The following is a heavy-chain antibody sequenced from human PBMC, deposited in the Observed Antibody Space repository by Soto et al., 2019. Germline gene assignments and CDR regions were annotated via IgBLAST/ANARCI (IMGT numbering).Heavy chain of an antibody. J-gene: IGHJ4*02. CDR1: GLIFSSYW. V-gene: IGHV3-7*03. CDR3: ARGWSHFDY. Sequence: GGSLRLSCAASGLIFSSYWMTWVRQAPGKGLEWVANIKQDGSEKYYVDSVRGRFTISRDNAKSSLYLQMNSLRAEDTAVYYCARGWSHFDYWGQGTLVTVSS. CDR2: IKQDGSEK.